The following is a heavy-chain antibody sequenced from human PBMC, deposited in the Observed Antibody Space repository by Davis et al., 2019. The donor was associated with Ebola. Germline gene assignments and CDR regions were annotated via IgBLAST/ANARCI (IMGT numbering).Heavy chain of an antibody. V-gene: IGHV3-74*01. Sequence: HTGGSLKISCAASGFTFSSYWMHWVRQAPGKGLVWVSRINSDGSSTSYADSVKGRFTISRDNAKNTLYLQMNSLRAEDTAVYYCARDLPYYYYGMDVWGQGTTVTVSS. CDR2: INSDGSST. J-gene: IGHJ6*02. CDR3: ARDLPYYYYGMDV. CDR1: GFTFSSYW.